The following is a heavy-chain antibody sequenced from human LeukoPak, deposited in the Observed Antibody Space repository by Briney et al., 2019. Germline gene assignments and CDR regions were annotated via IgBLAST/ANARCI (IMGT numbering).Heavy chain of an antibody. CDR3: ARGFSRGGYYFDY. D-gene: IGHD3-10*01. CDR2: ISSSSSYI. V-gene: IGHV3-21*01. Sequence: GGSLRLYCAASGFTFSSYSMNWLRQAPGKGLEWVSSISSSSSYIYYADSVKGRFTISRDNAKNSLYLQMNSLRAEDTAVYYCARGFSRGGYYFDYWGQGTLVTVSS. J-gene: IGHJ4*02. CDR1: GFTFSSYS.